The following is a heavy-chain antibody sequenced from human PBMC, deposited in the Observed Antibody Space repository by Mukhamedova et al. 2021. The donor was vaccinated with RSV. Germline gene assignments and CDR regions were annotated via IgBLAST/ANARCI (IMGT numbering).Heavy chain of an antibody. CDR3: ARDQGAFDI. J-gene: IGHJ3*02. Sequence: GSNKYYADSVKGRFTISRDNSKNTLYLEMNSLRAEDTAVYYCARDQGAFDIWGQGTMVTVSS. CDR2: GSNK. V-gene: IGHV3-33*01.